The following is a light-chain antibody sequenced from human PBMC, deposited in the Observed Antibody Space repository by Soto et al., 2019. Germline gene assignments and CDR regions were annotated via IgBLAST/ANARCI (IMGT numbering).Light chain of an antibody. CDR2: DVS. J-gene: IGLJ1*01. V-gene: IGLV2-14*03. CDR1: RSEVGGYNY. CDR3: LSYTTSSTYV. Sequence: QSVLNQPASVFGAPGQWIAIPCPGNRSEVGGYNYVSWYQQHPGIAPKVMIYDVSNRPSGVSNRFSGSKSGNTASLTISGLQAEDEADYYCLSYTTSSTYVFGTGTKVTVL.